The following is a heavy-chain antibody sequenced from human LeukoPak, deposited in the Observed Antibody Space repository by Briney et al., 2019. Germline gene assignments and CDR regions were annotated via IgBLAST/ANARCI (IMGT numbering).Heavy chain of an antibody. D-gene: IGHD1-7*01. CDR1: GGTFSSYA. CDR3: AREGSMGLTGTYHFDY. CDR2: IIPIFGIA. Sequence: SVKVSCKASGGTFSSYAISWVRQAPRQGLEWMGRIIPIFGIANYAQKFKGRVTITADKSTSTAYMELSSLRSEDTAVYYCAREGSMGLTGTYHFDYWGQGTLVTVSS. J-gene: IGHJ4*02. V-gene: IGHV1-69*04.